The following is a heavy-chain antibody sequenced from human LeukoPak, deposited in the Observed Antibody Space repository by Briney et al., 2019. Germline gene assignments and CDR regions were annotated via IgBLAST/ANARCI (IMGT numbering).Heavy chain of an antibody. D-gene: IGHD3-10*01. CDR2: ISSSSSYI. J-gene: IGHJ5*02. V-gene: IGHV3-21*01. CDR3: AREGLVRGPSDGWFDP. CDR1: GFTFSSYS. Sequence: PGGTLRLSCAASGFTFSSYSMNWVRQAPGKGLEWVSSISSSSSYIYYADSVKGRFTISRDNAKNSLYLQMNSLRAEDTAVYYCAREGLVRGPSDGWFDPWGQGTLVTVSS.